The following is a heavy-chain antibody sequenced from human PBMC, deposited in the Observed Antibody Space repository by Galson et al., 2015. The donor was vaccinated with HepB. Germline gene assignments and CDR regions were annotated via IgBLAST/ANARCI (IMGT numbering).Heavy chain of an antibody. D-gene: IGHD3-3*01. V-gene: IGHV5-51*01. CDR3: ARSYYDFWSGYWNYYYYGMDV. CDR1: GYSFTSYW. Sequence: QSGAEVKKPGESLKISCKGSGYSFTSYWIGWVRQMPGKGLEWMGIIYPGDSDTRYSPSFQGQVTISADKSISTAYLQWSSLKASDTAMYYCARSYYDFWSGYWNYYYYGMDVWGQGTTVTVSS. J-gene: IGHJ6*02. CDR2: IYPGDSDT.